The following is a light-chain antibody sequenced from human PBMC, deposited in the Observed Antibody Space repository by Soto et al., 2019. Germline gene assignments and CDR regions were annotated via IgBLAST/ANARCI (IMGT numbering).Light chain of an antibody. V-gene: IGLV2-14*01. CDR1: INDIGAYNY. Sequence: TQSTSVCGSPGQLITISCTGNINDIGAYNYVSWYQQHPGKAPRLLIHGVRNRPSGISSRFSASKYGITASLTICGLQAEAEADYCCSSFTTTRFYVFGPGTKVTV. J-gene: IGLJ1*01. CDR2: GVR. CDR3: SSFTTTRFYV.